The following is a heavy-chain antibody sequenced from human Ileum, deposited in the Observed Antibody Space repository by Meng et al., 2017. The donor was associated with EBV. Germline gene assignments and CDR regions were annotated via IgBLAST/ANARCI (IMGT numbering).Heavy chain of an antibody. CDR2: INTLNGNT. CDR3: ARRASQGVDP. D-gene: IGHD2-8*01. V-gene: IGHV1-3*04. CDR1: GYSFVGYA. Sequence: QFQLGQSGPVMNKPGASMKLSCATSGYSFVGYAIHWVRQAPGQGLEWMGWINTLNGNTEYSQKFQGSVTITSDTSASTVYMELHSLRSQDTAVYYCARRASQGVDPWGQGTLVTVSS. J-gene: IGHJ5*02.